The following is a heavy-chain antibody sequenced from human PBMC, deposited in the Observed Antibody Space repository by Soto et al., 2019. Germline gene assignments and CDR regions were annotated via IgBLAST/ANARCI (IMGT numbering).Heavy chain of an antibody. CDR1: GGTFSSYA. CDR3: AREYVPPYDSSGYYRAEYFQH. D-gene: IGHD3-22*01. J-gene: IGHJ1*01. Sequence: RASVKVSCKASGGTFSSYAISWVRQAPGQGLEWMGGIIPIFGTANYAQKFQGRVTITADESTSTAYMELSSLRSEDTAVYYCAREYVPPYDSSGYYRAEYFQHWGQGTLVTVS. CDR2: IIPIFGTA. V-gene: IGHV1-69*13.